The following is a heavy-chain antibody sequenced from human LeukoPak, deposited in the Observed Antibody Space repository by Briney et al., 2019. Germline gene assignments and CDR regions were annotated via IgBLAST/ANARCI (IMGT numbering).Heavy chain of an antibody. Sequence: ASVKVSCKASGYTFTSYGISWVRQPPGQGLEWMGWINPNSGGTNYAQKFQGRVTMTRDTSISTAYMELSRLRSDDTAVYYCARDQFYYDSSGYYNWGQGTLVTVSS. CDR3: ARDQFYYDSSGYYN. J-gene: IGHJ4*02. CDR2: INPNSGGT. D-gene: IGHD3-22*01. V-gene: IGHV1-2*02. CDR1: GYTFTSYG.